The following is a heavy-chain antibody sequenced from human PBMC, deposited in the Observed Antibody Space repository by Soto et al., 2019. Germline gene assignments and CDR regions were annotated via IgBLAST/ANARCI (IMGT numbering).Heavy chain of an antibody. Sequence: QLQLQESGPGLVKPSETLSLTCSLSGGAISDARFYWGWIRQSPGRGLEWIGSIYYTGTTFFNPSLQRRVTISVDTSENQFSLKLYSVTAADTALYFCARQKWEQPNWFDPWGQGTLVIVSP. CDR1: GGAISDARFY. J-gene: IGHJ5*02. D-gene: IGHD1-26*01. V-gene: IGHV4-39*01. CDR2: IYYTGTT. CDR3: ARQKWEQPNWFDP.